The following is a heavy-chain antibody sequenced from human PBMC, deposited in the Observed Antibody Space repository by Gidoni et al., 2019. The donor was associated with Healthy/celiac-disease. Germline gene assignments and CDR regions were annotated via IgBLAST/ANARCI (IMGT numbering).Heavy chain of an antibody. CDR3: ASERSVSGWSNNDY. CDR1: GFPFSSYS. CDR2: ISSSSSYI. J-gene: IGHJ4*02. V-gene: IGHV3-21*01. Sequence: EVQLVESGGGLVKPGGSLRLSCAASGFPFSSYSMNWVRQAPGKGLEWVSSISSSSSYIYYADSVKGRFTISRDNAKNSLYLQMNSLRAEDTAVYYCASERSVSGWSNNDYWGQGTLVTVSS. D-gene: IGHD6-19*01.